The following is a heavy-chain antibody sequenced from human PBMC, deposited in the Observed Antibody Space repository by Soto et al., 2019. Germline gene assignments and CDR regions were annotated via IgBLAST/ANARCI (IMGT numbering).Heavy chain of an antibody. CDR3: ARDTIGWSLNGLDV. J-gene: IGHJ6*02. CDR2: INPGGGSA. CDR1: GSAITRYC. D-gene: IGHD6-19*01. Sequence: QVDLVQSGAEVKKPGASVTISCKASGSAITRYCIHWVRQAPGRGLEWMGIINPGGGSASYAQKFQDRVTIDKDTSTGTVYLDLRSLRTEDTAVYYCARDTIGWSLNGLDVWGQGTTVNVSS. V-gene: IGHV1-46*01.